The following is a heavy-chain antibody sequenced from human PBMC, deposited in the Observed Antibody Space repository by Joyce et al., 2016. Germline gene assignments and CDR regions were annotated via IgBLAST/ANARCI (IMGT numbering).Heavy chain of an antibody. D-gene: IGHD3-22*01. CDR2: ISYDGSNN. CDR1: GLNFKSYA. J-gene: IGHJ4*02. CDR3: ARDLQSYYGSSGFYY. Sequence: QVHLVESGGGVVQPGRSLRLSCAASGLNFKSYAMHWVRQAPGKGLKWVALISYDGSNNYYTDSVKGRFTISRDNSENTVFLQMTSLRADDTAVYYCARDLQSYYGSSGFYYWGQGTLVTVSS. V-gene: IGHV3-30*04.